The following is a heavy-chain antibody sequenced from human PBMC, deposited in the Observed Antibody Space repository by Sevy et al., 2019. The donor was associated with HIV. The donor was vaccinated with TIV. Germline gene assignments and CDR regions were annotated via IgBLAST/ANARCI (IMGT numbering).Heavy chain of an antibody. J-gene: IGHJ5*02. D-gene: IGHD3-22*01. CDR3: ARVDANYDKGFDP. Sequence: GGSLRLSCAASGFTFSNAWMSWVRQAPGKGLEWVSYISSSGSIIYYADSVKGRFTISRDNAKNSLYMQMNSLRAEDTAVYYCARVDANYDKGFDPWGQGTLVTVSS. CDR2: ISSSGSII. V-gene: IGHV3-11*04. CDR1: GFTFSNAW.